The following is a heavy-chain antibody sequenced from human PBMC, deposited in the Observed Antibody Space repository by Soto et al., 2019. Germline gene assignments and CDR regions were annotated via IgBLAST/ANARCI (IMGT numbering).Heavy chain of an antibody. CDR3: ATYSSLDY. CDR2: IYSGGST. CDR1: GCTVRNNY. D-gene: IGHD6-13*01. V-gene: IGHV3-53*02. J-gene: IGHJ4*02. Sequence: EVQLVETGGGLIQPGGSLRLSCAAYGCTVRNNYMSWVRQAPGKGLEWVSLIYSGGSTYYADSVKGRFTISRDNSKNTLYLQMNSLRAEDTAVYYCATYSSLDYWGQVTLVTVSS.